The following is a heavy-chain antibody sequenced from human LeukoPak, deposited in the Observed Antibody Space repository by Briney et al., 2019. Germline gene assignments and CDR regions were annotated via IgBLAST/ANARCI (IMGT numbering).Heavy chain of an antibody. CDR3: ARDSRDSSSWWGSYFDY. D-gene: IGHD6-13*01. V-gene: IGHV6-1*01. CDR1: GDSVSSNSAA. Sequence: SQTLSLTCAISGDSVSSNSAAWNWIRQSPSRGLEWLGRTYYRSEWYNYYAVSVKSRITINPDTSKNQFSLQLNSVTPEDTAVYYCARDSRDSSSWWGSYFDYWGQGTLVTVSS. J-gene: IGHJ4*02. CDR2: TYYRSEWYN.